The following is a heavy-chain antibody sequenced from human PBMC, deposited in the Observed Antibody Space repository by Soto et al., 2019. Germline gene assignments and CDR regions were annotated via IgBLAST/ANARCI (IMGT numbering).Heavy chain of an antibody. Sequence: EVQLVESGGGLVQPGGSLRLSCAASGFSFSDYYINWVRQAPGKGLEWVGRTRNKASSYTTDYAAFVKGRFTISRDDSKTLIYLQMNSLNTEDTAVYYCAREGSSSGPDYEYWGQGTLVTVSS. CDR2: TRNKASSYTT. V-gene: IGHV3-72*01. J-gene: IGHJ4*02. D-gene: IGHD3-22*01. CDR3: AREGSSSGPDYEY. CDR1: GFSFSDYY.